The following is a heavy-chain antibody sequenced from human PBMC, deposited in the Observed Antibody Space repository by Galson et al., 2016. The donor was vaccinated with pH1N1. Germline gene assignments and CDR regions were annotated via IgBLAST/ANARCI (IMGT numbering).Heavy chain of an antibody. D-gene: IGHD3-10*01. CDR3: ATETGSSGMEF. CDR2: ILPIVGIT. V-gene: IGHV1-69*02. J-gene: IGHJ6*02. CDR1: GGTLSRHT. Sequence: SVKVSCKASGGTLSRHTISWVRQAPGQGLEWMGRILPIVGITNYAQKLQGRVTIIADRLTSTVSMELSGLTSDDTAVYYCATETGSSGMEFWGRGTTLTVFS.